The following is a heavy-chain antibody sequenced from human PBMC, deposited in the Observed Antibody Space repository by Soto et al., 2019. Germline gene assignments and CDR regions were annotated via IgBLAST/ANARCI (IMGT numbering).Heavy chain of an antibody. V-gene: IGHV4-31*03. CDR1: GGSISSGGYY. D-gene: IGHD6-13*01. Sequence: SETLSLTCPVSGGSISSGGYYWSLVHQHPGKGLEWIGYIYYSGSTYYNPSLKSRVTISVDTSKNQFSLKLSSVTAADTAVYYCARELPSIAAAGIEYWGQGTLVTVSS. CDR3: ARELPSIAAAGIEY. CDR2: IYYSGST. J-gene: IGHJ4*02.